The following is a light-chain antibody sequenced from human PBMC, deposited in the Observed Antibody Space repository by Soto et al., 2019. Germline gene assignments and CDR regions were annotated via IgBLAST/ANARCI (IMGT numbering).Light chain of an antibody. CDR2: EVT. J-gene: IGLJ3*02. V-gene: IGLV2-8*01. CDR1: SSDVGGYNS. CDR3: SSYARNRDIL. Sequence: QSVLTQPPSASGSPGQSVAISCTGTSSDVGGYNSVSWYQQHPGKAPKLVIYEVTKRPSGVPDRFSGSKSGNPASLTVSGLQAEDEADYFCSSYARNRDILFGGGTKLTVL.